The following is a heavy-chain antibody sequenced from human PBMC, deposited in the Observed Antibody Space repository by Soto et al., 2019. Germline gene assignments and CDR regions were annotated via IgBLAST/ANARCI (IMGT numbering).Heavy chain of an antibody. CDR3: ARVDSSSWVYYGMDV. CDR1: GGSISSYY. D-gene: IGHD6-13*01. Sequence: LETLSLTCTVSGGSISSYYWSWIRQPPGKGLEWIGYIYYSGSTNYNPSLKSRVTISVDTSKNQFSLKLSSVTAADTAVYYCARVDSSSWVYYGMDVWGQGTTVTVSS. CDR2: IYYSGST. J-gene: IGHJ6*02. V-gene: IGHV4-59*01.